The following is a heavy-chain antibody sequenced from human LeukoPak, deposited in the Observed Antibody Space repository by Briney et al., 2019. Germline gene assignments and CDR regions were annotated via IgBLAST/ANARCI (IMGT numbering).Heavy chain of an antibody. V-gene: IGHV3-9*01. J-gene: IGHJ5*02. Sequence: GGSLRLSCAASGFTFTSYAMSWVRQAPGKGLEWVSGISWNSGNIDYADSVKGRFTISRDNAKNSLYLQMDSLRAEDTALYYCAKGGSGWYSGWFDPWGQGTLVTVSS. CDR2: ISWNSGNI. CDR1: GFTFTSYA. CDR3: AKGGSGWYSGWFDP. D-gene: IGHD6-19*01.